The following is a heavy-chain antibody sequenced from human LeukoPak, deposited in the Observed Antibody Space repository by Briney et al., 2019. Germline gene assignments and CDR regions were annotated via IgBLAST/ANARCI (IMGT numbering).Heavy chain of an antibody. D-gene: IGHD3-10*01. CDR1: GGSISSSSYY. V-gene: IGHV4-39*01. J-gene: IGHJ4*02. Sequence: PSETLSLTCTVSGGSISSSSYYWGWIRQPPGKGLEWIGSIYYSGSTYYNPSLKSRVTISVDTSKNPFSLKLSSVTVADTAVYYCARRRYYGSGSLYFDYWGQGTLVTVSS. CDR2: IYYSGST. CDR3: ARRRYYGSGSLYFDY.